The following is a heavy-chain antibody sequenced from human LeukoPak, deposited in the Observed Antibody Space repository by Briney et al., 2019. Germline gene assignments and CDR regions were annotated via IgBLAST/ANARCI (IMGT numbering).Heavy chain of an antibody. J-gene: IGHJ3*02. CDR2: INPNTAGT. D-gene: IGHD4-11*01. CDR1: GGTFSGYA. Sequence: ASVNVSCKASGGTFSGYAISWVRQAPGQGPEWMGWINPNTAGTNSAQKFQGRVTMTRDTSISTAYMELSRLRSDDTAVYYCARDYSNHDAFDIWGQGTLVTVSS. CDR3: ARDYSNHDAFDI. V-gene: IGHV1-2*02.